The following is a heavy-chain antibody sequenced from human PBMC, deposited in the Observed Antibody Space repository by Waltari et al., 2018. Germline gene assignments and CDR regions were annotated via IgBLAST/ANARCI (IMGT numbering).Heavy chain of an antibody. Sequence: QVQLVQSGAEVKKPGASVKVSCKVSGYTLTDLSMHWVRQAPGQGLEWMGGFDPEDGETIYAQKFQGRVTMTEDTSTDTAYMELSSLRSEDTAVYYCATPEYYYDSSGYFAFDIWGQGTMVTVSS. D-gene: IGHD3-22*01. CDR2: FDPEDGET. CDR3: ATPEYYYDSSGYFAFDI. J-gene: IGHJ3*02. CDR1: GYTLTDLS. V-gene: IGHV1-24*01.